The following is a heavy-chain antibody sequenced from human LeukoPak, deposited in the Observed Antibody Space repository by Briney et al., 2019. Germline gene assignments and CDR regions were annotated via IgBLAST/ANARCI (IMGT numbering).Heavy chain of an antibody. J-gene: IGHJ4*02. CDR2: IKSKTDGETT. D-gene: IGHD6-13*01. V-gene: IGHV3-15*01. CDR3: TTTSSSLYY. Sequence: PGGSLRLSCAASGFTFSNAWMSWIRQAPGKGLEWVGRIKSKTDGETTDYAAPVKGRFTISRDDSKNTLYLQMNSLKTEGTAVYYCTTTSSSLYYWGQGTLVTVSS. CDR1: GFTFSNAW.